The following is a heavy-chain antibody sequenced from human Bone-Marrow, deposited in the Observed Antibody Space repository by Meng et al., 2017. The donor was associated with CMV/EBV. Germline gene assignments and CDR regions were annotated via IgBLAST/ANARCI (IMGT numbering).Heavy chain of an antibody. V-gene: IGHV1-46*01. CDR1: VYTFTSYY. Sequence: ASVKVSCKASVYTFTSYYMHWVRQAPGQGLEWMGIINPSGGSTSYAQKFQGRVTMTRDTSTSTVYMELSSLRSEDTAVYYCASPILGRPEYCSSTSCFLYYYYGMDVWGQGTTVTVSS. CDR2: INPSGGST. CDR3: ASPILGRPEYCSSTSCFLYYYYGMDV. D-gene: IGHD2-2*01. J-gene: IGHJ6*02.